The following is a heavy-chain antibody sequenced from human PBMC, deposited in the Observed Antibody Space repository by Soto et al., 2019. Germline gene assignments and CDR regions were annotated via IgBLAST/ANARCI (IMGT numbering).Heavy chain of an antibody. D-gene: IGHD2-2*01. CDR2: INHSGST. CDR1: GGSFSGYY. Sequence: SETLSLTCAVYGGSFSGYYWSWIRQPPGKGLEWIGEINHSGSTNYNPSLKSRVTISVDTSKNQFSLKLSSVTAADTAVYYCARGSKVLGSDCSSTSCSKGWFDPWGQGTLVTVSS. J-gene: IGHJ5*02. V-gene: IGHV4-34*01. CDR3: ARGSKVLGSDCSSTSCSKGWFDP.